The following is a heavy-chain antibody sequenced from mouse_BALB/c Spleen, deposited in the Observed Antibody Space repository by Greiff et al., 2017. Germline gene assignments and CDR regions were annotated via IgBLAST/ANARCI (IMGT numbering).Heavy chain of an antibody. CDR1: GFTFSSFG. CDR3: ARPITTSQFAY. V-gene: IGHV5-17*02. Sequence: EVQLVESGGGLVQPGGSRKLSCAASGFTFSSFGMHWVRQAPEKGLEWVAYISSGSSTIYYADTVKGRFTISRDNPKNTLFLQMTSLRSEDTAMYYCARPITTSQFAYWGQGTLVTVSA. J-gene: IGHJ3*01. D-gene: IGHD1-2*01. CDR2: ISSGSSTI.